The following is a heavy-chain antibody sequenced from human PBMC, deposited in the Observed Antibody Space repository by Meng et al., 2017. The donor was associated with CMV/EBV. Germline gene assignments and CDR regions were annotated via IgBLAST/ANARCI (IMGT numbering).Heavy chain of an antibody. Sequence: SVKVSCKASGGTFSSYAISWVRQAPGQGLEWMGGIIPIFGTANYAQKFQGRVTITTDESTSTAYMELSSLRSEDTAVYYCARTGRFLEWLGYFDLWGRGTLVTSPQ. D-gene: IGHD3-3*01. V-gene: IGHV1-69*05. J-gene: IGHJ2*01. CDR2: IIPIFGTA. CDR1: GGTFSSYA. CDR3: ARTGRFLEWLGYFDL.